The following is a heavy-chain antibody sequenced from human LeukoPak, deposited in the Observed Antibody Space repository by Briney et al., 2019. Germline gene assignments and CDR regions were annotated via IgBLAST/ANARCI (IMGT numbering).Heavy chain of an antibody. CDR3: AKDPGGGSHYFDY. D-gene: IGHD2-15*01. CDR2: ITGSGGTT. J-gene: IGHJ4*02. CDR1: GFTFSTYA. Sequence: GGSLRLSCAASGFTFSTYAMSWVRQAPGKGLEWVSAITGSGGTTHYADSVKGRFTISRDNSKNTLHLQLNSLRGDDTAVYYCAKDPGGGSHYFDYWGQGTLVTVSS. V-gene: IGHV3-23*01.